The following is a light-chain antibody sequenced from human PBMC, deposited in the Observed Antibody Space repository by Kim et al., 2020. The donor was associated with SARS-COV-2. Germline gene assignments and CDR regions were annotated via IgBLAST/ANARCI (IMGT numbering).Light chain of an antibody. Sequence: SLSPGERATLSCRASQSLNTYVAWYQQKAGQPPRLLISDGTNRAAGVPARFSGSRSGTDFTLTISSLDPEDFAVYYCQQRGNWPTFGQGTRLEIK. J-gene: IGKJ5*01. CDR3: QQRGNWPT. V-gene: IGKV3-11*01. CDR1: QSLNTY. CDR2: DGT.